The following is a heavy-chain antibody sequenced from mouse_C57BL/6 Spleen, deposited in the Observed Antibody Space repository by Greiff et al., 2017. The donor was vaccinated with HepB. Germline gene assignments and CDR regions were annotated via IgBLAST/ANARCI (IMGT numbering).Heavy chain of an antibody. Sequence: EAKLQESEGGLVQPGSSMKLSCTASGFTFSDYYMAWVRQVPEKGLEWVANINYDGSSTYYLDSLKSRFIISRDNAKNILYLQMSSLKSEDTATYYCAREGSSGYVAYWGQGTLVTVSA. J-gene: IGHJ3*01. CDR2: INYDGSST. D-gene: IGHD3-2*02. CDR1: GFTFSDYY. CDR3: AREGSSGYVAY. V-gene: IGHV5-16*01.